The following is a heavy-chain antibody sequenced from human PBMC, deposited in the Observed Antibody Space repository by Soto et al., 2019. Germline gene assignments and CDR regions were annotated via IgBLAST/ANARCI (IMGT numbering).Heavy chain of an antibody. CDR2: ISGSGSTT. D-gene: IGHD1-26*01. Sequence: EVQLLESGGGLVQPGGSLRLSCAASGFTFSSSYMTWVRPAPGAGLEWVSGISGSGSTTYYADSVKGRCTVSRDNSKNTLYRQINNLRAEDTAVYYCAKWRTGWEMNYCGFDPWGQGTLVTVSS. V-gene: IGHV3-23*01. CDR3: AKWRTGWEMNYCGFDP. CDR1: GFTFSSSY. J-gene: IGHJ5*02.